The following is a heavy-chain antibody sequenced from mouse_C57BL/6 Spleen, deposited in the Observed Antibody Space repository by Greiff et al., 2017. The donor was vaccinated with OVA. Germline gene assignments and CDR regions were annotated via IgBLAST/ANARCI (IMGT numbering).Heavy chain of an antibody. CDR1: GFTFSSYA. V-gene: IGHV5-4*03. J-gene: IGHJ2*01. D-gene: IGHD3-2*02. CDR3: ARAVDSSGYVPFDY. CDR2: ISDGGSYT. Sequence: EVMLVESGGGLVKPGGSLKLSCAASGFTFSSYAMSWVRQTPEKRLEWVATISDGGSYTYSTDNVKGRFTISRDNAKNNLYVQMSHLKSEDTAMYYGARAVDSSGYVPFDYWGQGTTLTVSS.